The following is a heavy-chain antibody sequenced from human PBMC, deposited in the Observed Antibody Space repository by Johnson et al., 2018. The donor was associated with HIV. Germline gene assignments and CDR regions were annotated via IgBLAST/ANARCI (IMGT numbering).Heavy chain of an antibody. D-gene: IGHD2-15*01. CDR2: IRYDGSNK. J-gene: IGHJ3*02. Sequence: QMQLVESGGGVVQPGGSLRLSCAASGFTFSSYGMHWVRQAPGKGLEWVAFIRYDGSNKYYADSVKGRFTISRDNAKNSLYLQMNSLRAEDTAVYYCSKDVLSLGYCSGGGCWEDAFDIWGQGTKVSVSA. CDR3: SKDVLSLGYCSGGGCWEDAFDI. CDR1: GFTFSSYG. V-gene: IGHV3-30*02.